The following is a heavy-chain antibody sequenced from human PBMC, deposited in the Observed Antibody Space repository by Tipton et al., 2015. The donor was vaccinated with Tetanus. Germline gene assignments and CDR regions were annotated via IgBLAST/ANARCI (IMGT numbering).Heavy chain of an antibody. CDR2: INPDTGNT. V-gene: IGHV1-18*01. J-gene: IGHJ4*02. Sequence: QLVQSGDEVKKPGASVKVSCKTSGYRFTRYVVSWVRQAPGQGLEWLGWINPDTGNTKYVESVQGRVTFNADMPTRTVFLEMRNLTYGDTAVYFCARSSIDLFFWGQGTLITVSS. D-gene: IGHD3-10*02. CDR1: GYRFTRYV. CDR3: ARSSIDLFF.